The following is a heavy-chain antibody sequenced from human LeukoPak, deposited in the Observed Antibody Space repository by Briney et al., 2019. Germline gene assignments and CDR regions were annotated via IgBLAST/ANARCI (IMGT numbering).Heavy chain of an antibody. V-gene: IGHV3-23*01. CDR3: AKDSPMISFGGAPQYYMDV. D-gene: IGHD3-16*01. Sequence: EPGGSLRLSCAASGFTLSSYAMSWVRQGPGKGLEWVSAISVRGNTYHADSVKGRFTISRDSSKNTLYLQMNSLRAGDTAVYYCAKDSPMISFGGAPQYYMDVWGKGTTVTISS. J-gene: IGHJ6*03. CDR1: GFTLSSYA. CDR2: ISVRGNT.